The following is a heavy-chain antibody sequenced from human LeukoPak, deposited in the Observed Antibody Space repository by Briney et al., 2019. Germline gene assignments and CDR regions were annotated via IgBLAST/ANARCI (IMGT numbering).Heavy chain of an antibody. V-gene: IGHV4-59*13. CDR3: ARGRYGDYVAFDY. D-gene: IGHD4-17*01. CDR1: GGSISSDY. J-gene: IGHJ4*02. Sequence: PSETLSLTCTVSGGSISSDYWCWFLRPPARGLVWSGDRNYSGSTNYNPSIKNRVSISVDTSKNQFSLHLSPVTDAGTAVYYCARGRYGDYVAFDYWGQGTLVTVSS. CDR2: RNYSGST.